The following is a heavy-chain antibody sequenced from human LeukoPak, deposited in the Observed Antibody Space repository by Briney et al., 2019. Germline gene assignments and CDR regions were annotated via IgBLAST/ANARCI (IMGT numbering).Heavy chain of an antibody. Sequence: GGSLRLSCAASGFTFSSYGINWVRQTPGKGLEWVSYISSSSAINYADSVRGRFTISRDNAKNSLYLQMNSLRPEDTAVYYCARGGAARPDYWGQGTLVTVSS. V-gene: IGHV3-48*01. D-gene: IGHD6-6*01. J-gene: IGHJ4*02. CDR2: ISSSSAI. CDR3: ARGGAARPDY. CDR1: GFTFSSYG.